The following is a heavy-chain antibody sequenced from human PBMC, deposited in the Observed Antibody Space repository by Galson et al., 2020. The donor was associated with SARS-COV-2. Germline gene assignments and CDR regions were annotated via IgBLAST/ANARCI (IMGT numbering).Heavy chain of an antibody. CDR3: VKERDGPGMDAFAI. D-gene: IGHD3-10*01. CDR1: GSPFSSYA. J-gene: IGHJ3*02. CDR2: ISSNGGST. V-gene: IGHV3-64D*06. Sequence: GGSLRLSCSASGSPFSSYAMHWVRQAPGKGRECVSAISSNGGSTYYADSVKGRFTISRANSKNTLYLQMSSRRAEDTAVYYCVKERDGPGMDAFAIWCQGTMVTVPS.